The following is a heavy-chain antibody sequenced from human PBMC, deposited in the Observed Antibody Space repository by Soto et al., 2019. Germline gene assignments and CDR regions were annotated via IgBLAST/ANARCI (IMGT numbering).Heavy chain of an antibody. CDR3: ARDRHSNSYYFDY. V-gene: IGHV1-3*01. Sequence: ASVKVSCKASGYTFTSYAMHWVRQAPGQRLEWMGWINAGNGNTKYAQKFQGRVTMTRDTSTSTVYMELSSLRSEDTAVYYCARDRHSNSYYFDYWGQGTLVTVSS. CDR2: INAGNGNT. D-gene: IGHD4-4*01. CDR1: GYTFTSYA. J-gene: IGHJ4*02.